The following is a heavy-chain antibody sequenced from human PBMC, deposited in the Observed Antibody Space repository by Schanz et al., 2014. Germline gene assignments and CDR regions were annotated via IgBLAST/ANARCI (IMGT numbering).Heavy chain of an antibody. CDR1: GYTFTGYY. Sequence: QVQLVQSGAEVRKPGASVKVSCTASGYTFTGYYMHWVRQAPGRGLEWMGRVNPNSGGTDYAQKFQGRVTMTRDTSISTAYMELTRLTSDDTAVYYCAKESGPLDLWGQGTLVTV. J-gene: IGHJ5*02. D-gene: IGHD2-15*01. CDR3: AKESGPLDL. V-gene: IGHV1-2*06. CDR2: VNPNSGGT.